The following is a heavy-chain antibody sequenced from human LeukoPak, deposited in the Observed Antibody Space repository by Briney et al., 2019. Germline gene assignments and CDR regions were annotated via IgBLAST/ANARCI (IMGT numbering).Heavy chain of an antibody. V-gene: IGHV3-23*01. D-gene: IGHD5-24*01. CDR3: ARALSQQLIRYSQD. CDR2: LSGSGANS. Sequence: GSPRLSCAASGFTFSNYAMSWVRQAPGKGLEWVSGLSGSGANSYYADSVKGRFTISRDNSKNTLYLQMNSLRADDTAVYYCARALSQQLIRYSQDWGQGTLVTVSS. J-gene: IGHJ1*01. CDR1: GFTFSNYA.